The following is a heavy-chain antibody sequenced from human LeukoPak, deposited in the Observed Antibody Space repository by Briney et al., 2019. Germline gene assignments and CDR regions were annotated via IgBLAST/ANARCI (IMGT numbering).Heavy chain of an antibody. Sequence: GGSLRLSCAASGFTFSSYAMSWVRQAPGKGLEWVSAISGSGGSTYYADSVKGRFTISRDNSKNTLYLQMNSLRAEDTAVYYCARDRVSGSYYIHWGQGTLVTVSS. V-gene: IGHV3-23*01. J-gene: IGHJ4*02. CDR2: ISGSGGST. D-gene: IGHD1-26*01. CDR1: GFTFSSYA. CDR3: ARDRVSGSYYIH.